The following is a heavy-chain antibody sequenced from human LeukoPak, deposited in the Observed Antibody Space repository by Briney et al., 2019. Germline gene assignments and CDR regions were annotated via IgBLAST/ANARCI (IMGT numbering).Heavy chain of an antibody. J-gene: IGHJ4*02. V-gene: IGHV3-30*02. CDR1: GFTFSNYG. D-gene: IGHD2/OR15-2a*01. CDR3: AKDYMTLIIRD. CDR2: IRFDGAES. Sequence: PGGSLRLSCAASGFTFSNYGMHWVRQSPGQGLEWVAFIRFDGAESFYTDSLKGRFTISRDNSQNMLYLQMNSLRPEDTALYYCAKDYMTLIIRDWGQGTLVSVSS.